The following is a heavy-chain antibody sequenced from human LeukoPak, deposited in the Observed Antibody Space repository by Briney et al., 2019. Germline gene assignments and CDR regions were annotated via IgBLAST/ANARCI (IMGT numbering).Heavy chain of an antibody. J-gene: IGHJ3*01. CDR1: GGSISTYY. V-gene: IGHV4-59*01. D-gene: IGHD2-21*02. Sequence: SETLSLTCTVSGGSISTYYWSWIRQPPGERLEWIGYIFYTGSSNYNPSLKSRVTISLDTSNNQFSLKLSSVTAADTAVYYCVRRVVVVTADEKCDAFDVWGQGTVVTVSS. CDR3: VRRVVVVTADEKCDAFDV. CDR2: IFYTGSS.